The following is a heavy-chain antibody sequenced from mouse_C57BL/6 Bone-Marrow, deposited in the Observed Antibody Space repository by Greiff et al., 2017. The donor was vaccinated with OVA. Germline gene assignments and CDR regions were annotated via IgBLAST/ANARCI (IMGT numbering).Heavy chain of an antibody. Sequence: QVQLQQSGAELVRPGASVTLSCKASGCTFTDYEMHWVKQTPVHGLEWIGAIDPETGGTASNQKFKGKAILTADKSSSTAYMELRSLTSEDSAVYYCTRGYSNYYAMDYWGQGTSVTVSS. V-gene: IGHV1-15*01. D-gene: IGHD2-5*01. CDR1: GCTFTDYE. J-gene: IGHJ4*01. CDR3: TRGYSNYYAMDY. CDR2: IDPETGGT.